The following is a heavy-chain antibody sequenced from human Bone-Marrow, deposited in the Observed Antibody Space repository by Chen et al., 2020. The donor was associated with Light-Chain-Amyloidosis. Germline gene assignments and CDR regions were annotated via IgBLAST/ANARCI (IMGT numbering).Heavy chain of an antibody. J-gene: IGHJ4*02. Sequence: QVQLVESGGGVVQPGRSLRLSCAASGFTFSNYGMHWVRQTPGKGLEWGAVLSYDGNSKYYAGCVKGRFTISSESPRNARYILVNSLGAEDTAVYCCAGGSFGRGGSARPPGDSWGQGTLVTVSS. CDR3: AGGSFGRGGSARPPGDS. CDR1: GFTFSNYG. D-gene: IGHD6-6*01. V-gene: IGHV3-30-3*01. CDR2: LSYDGNSK.